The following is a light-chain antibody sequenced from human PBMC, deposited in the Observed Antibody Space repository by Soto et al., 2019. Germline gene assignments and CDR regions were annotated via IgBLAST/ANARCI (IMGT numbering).Light chain of an antibody. Sequence: EIVMTQSPATLSVSPGERATLSCRASQSVSSNLAWYKQKTGQAPRLLIYGASTRATGIAARFSGSGSGTEFTLTISSLQSEDFAVYYCQQYNNWPPLTFGGGTKVEIK. J-gene: IGKJ4*01. CDR1: QSVSSN. CDR2: GAS. CDR3: QQYNNWPPLT. V-gene: IGKV3-15*01.